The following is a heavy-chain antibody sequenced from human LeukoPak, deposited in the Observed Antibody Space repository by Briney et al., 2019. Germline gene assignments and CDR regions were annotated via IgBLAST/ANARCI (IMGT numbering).Heavy chain of an antibody. V-gene: IGHV4-61*02. D-gene: IGHD6-6*01. J-gene: IGHJ5*02. Sequence: SETLSLTCTVSGGSISSGSYYWSWIRQPAGKGLEWIGRIYTSGSTNYNPSLKSRVTISVDTSKNQFSLKLSSVTAADTAVYYCARSSSSAFSWFDPWGQGXLVTVSS. CDR3: ARSSSSAFSWFDP. CDR2: IYTSGST. CDR1: GGSISSGSYY.